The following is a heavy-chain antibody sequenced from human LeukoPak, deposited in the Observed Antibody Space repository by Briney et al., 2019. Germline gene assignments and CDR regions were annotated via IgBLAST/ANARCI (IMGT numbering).Heavy chain of an antibody. CDR1: GGSISSGSYS. CDR3: ARDRVLWYYYYYMDV. J-gene: IGHJ6*03. CDR2: LFYTGST. Sequence: SQTLSLTCAVSGGSISSGSYSWSWIRQPPGKGLEWIGYLFYTGSTYYNPSLKSRVTISVDTSKNQFSLKLSSVTAADTAVYYCARDRVLWYYYYYMDVWGKGTTVTVSS. V-gene: IGHV4-30-4*07.